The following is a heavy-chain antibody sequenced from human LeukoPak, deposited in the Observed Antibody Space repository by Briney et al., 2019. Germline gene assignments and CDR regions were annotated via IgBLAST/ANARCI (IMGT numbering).Heavy chain of an antibody. CDR3: ARGYGDFRVEGRYFHS. CDR1: DGSITNYD. V-gene: IGHV4-59*01. Sequence: SETLSLTCTVSDGSITNYDWSWVRQPPGKGLEFIGHVHYSGTANYNPSLRSRVTISIDTSKKHFFLKLKSVTAADTAVYYCARGYGDFRVEGRYFHSWGQGPLVTVSS. J-gene: IGHJ4*02. CDR2: VHYSGTA. D-gene: IGHD4-17*01.